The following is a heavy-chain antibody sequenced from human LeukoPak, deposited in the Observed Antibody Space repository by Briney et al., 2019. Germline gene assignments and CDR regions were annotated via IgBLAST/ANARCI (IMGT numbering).Heavy chain of an antibody. J-gene: IGHJ4*02. CDR1: GGSISSYY. CDR2: IYYSGST. V-gene: IGHV4-59*08. CDR3: ARHHVGSDYFDY. Sequence: SATLSLTCTVSGGSISSYYWSWIRQPPGKGLEWIGYIYYSGSTNYNPSLKSRVTISVDTSKNQFSLKLSSVTAADTAVYYCARHHVGSDYFDYWGQGTLVTVSS. D-gene: IGHD2-15*01.